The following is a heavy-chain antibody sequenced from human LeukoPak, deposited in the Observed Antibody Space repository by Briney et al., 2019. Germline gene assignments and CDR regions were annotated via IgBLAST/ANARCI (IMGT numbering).Heavy chain of an antibody. Sequence: GGSLRLSCAASGFTFGSYSMNWVRQAPGKGLEWVSSISSSSSYIYYADSVEGRFTISRDNAKNSLYLQMNSLRAEDTAVYYCASATYSSGWELHFDYWGQGTLVTVSS. CDR1: GFTFGSYS. D-gene: IGHD6-19*01. CDR3: ASATYSSGWELHFDY. CDR2: ISSSSSYI. V-gene: IGHV3-21*01. J-gene: IGHJ4*02.